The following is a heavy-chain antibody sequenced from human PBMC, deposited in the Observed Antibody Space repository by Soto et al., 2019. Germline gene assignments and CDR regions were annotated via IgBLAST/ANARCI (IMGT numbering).Heavy chain of an antibody. Sequence: SETLSLTGTVSGGSISSGDYYWSWIRQPPGKGLEWMGYIYYSGSTYYNPSLKSRVTISVDTSKNQCSLKLRSVTAADTAVYYCARYGSGSYYPFDPWGQGTLGTVSS. CDR2: IYYSGST. J-gene: IGHJ5*02. V-gene: IGHV4-30-4*01. CDR1: GGSISSGDYY. CDR3: ARYGSGSYYPFDP. D-gene: IGHD3-10*01.